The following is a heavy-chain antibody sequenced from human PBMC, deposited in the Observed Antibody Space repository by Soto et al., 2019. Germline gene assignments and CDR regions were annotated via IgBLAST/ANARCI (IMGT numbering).Heavy chain of an antibody. J-gene: IGHJ4*02. CDR2: ISGSGGST. Sequence: GGSLRLSCAASGYTINNYAMSWVRQAPGKGLEWISAISGSGGSTYYADSVKGRFTISRDNSKNTLYLQMNSLRAEDTALYYCAKDGFTGTTPYFFDYWGQGTPVTVSS. CDR1: GYTINNYA. D-gene: IGHD1-7*01. V-gene: IGHV3-23*01. CDR3: AKDGFTGTTPYFFDY.